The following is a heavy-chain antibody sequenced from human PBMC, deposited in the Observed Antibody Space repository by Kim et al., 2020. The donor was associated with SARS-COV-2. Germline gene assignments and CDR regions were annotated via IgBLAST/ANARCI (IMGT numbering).Heavy chain of an antibody. CDR3: AKSTLTYYYDSSGYYPPYGMDV. CDR1: GFTFSSYS. J-gene: IGHJ6*02. V-gene: IGHV3-21*01. CDR2: ISSSSSYI. D-gene: IGHD3-22*01. Sequence: GGSLRLSCAASGFTFSSYSMNWVRQAPGKGLEWVSSISSSSSYIYYADSVKGRFTISRDNAKNSLYLQMNSLRAEDTAVYYCAKSTLTYYYDSSGYYPPYGMDVWGQGTTVTVSS.